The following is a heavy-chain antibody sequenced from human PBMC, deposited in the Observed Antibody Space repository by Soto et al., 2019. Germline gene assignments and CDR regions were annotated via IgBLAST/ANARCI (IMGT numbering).Heavy chain of an antibody. J-gene: IGHJ4*02. Sequence: EVQLLESGGGLVQPGGSLRLSCAASGFTFSDYWMHWVRQAPGEGLVWVSRINSNGRTISYADSVKGRFTISRDNAKNTVYLQMNSLRADDTAVYYCASSRLLRLDYWGQGALVSVSS. CDR1: GFTFSDYW. CDR2: INSNGRTI. D-gene: IGHD3-3*01. V-gene: IGHV3-74*01. CDR3: ASSRLLRLDY.